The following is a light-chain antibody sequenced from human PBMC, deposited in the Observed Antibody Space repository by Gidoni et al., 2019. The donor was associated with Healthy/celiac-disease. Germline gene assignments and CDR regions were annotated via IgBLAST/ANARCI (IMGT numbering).Light chain of an antibody. V-gene: IGKV3-11*01. CDR1: QSVSSY. Sequence: ELVLTHPPATLSLSPGERATLTCRASQSVSSYLAWYQQKPGQAPRLLIYDASNRATGIPARFSGSGSGTDFTLTISSLEPEDFAVYYCQQRSNWPRTFGQGTRLEIK. CDR2: DAS. J-gene: IGKJ5*01. CDR3: QQRSNWPRT.